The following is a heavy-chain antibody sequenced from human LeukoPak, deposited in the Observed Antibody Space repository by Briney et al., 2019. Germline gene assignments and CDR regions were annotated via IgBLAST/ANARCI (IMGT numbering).Heavy chain of an antibody. Sequence: SETLSLTCTVSGGSISRYYWSWIRQPAGKGLEWIGRIYTSGSTNYNPSLKSRVTMSVDTSKNHLSLRLSSVTAADTAVYYCARDIAVAGTGTFDIWDQGILVTVSS. J-gene: IGHJ3*02. CDR3: ARDIAVAGTGTFDI. CDR1: GGSISRYY. D-gene: IGHD6-19*01. V-gene: IGHV4-4*07. CDR2: IYTSGST.